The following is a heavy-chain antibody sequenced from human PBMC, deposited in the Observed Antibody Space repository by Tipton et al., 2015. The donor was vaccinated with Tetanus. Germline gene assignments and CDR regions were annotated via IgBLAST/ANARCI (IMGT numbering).Heavy chain of an antibody. Sequence: LRLSCNVSGGSISRSAHYWSWIRQPPGKGLEWIGSIYYSGSTYYNPSLKSRVTISVDTSNNQFSLKLSSVTAADTAMYYCARLGFVATYFDSWGQGTLVTVSS. CDR1: GGSISRSAHY. V-gene: IGHV4-39*01. CDR2: IYYSGST. J-gene: IGHJ4*02. CDR3: ARLGFVATYFDS. D-gene: IGHD3-10*01.